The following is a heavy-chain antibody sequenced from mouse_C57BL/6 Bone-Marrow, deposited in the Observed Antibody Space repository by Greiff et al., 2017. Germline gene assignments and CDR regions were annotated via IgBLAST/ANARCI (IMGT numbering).Heavy chain of an antibody. D-gene: IGHD2-5*01. CDR1: GYAFTNYL. CDR2: INPGSGCT. Sequence: QVQLKHSGAALVRPGTSVQVPCKSSGYAFTNYLLEWVKPRPGQGLAWIGAINPGSGCTNYNEKFKGKATLTADKSSSTAYMQLSSLTSEDSAVYFCARTYYSNFDYWGQGTTLTVSS. J-gene: IGHJ2*01. V-gene: IGHV1-54*01. CDR3: ARTYYSNFDY.